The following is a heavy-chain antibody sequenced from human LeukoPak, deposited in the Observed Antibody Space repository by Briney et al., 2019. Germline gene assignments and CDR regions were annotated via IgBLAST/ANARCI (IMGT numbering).Heavy chain of an antibody. D-gene: IGHD6-19*01. V-gene: IGHV3-23*01. CDR2: ITGSGGST. CDR3: AKGYSSGFYGWGFDS. CDR1: GFTFNTYA. J-gene: IGHJ4*02. Sequence: PGGSLRLSCAASGFTFNTYAMSWVRQAPGTGLEWVSGITGSGGSTYYADSVKGRFTISRDNSKNTLYLQVNSLRAEDTAVYYCAKGYSSGFYGWGFDSWGQGTLVTVSS.